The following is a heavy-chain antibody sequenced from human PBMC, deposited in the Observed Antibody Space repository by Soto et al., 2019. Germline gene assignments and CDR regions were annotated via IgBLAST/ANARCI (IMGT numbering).Heavy chain of an antibody. CDR3: ARDVSPGSSSLYLDAFDI. D-gene: IGHD6-13*01. J-gene: IGHJ3*02. V-gene: IGHV3-7*05. CDR2: INRDGSKK. Sequence: EVHLEESGGDLVQPGGSLRLSCAASGFTLSAYWMTWVRQAPGKGLEWVANINRDGSKKSYLDSVRGRFTISRDNVGNSLYLQMDSLRADDTALYYCARDVSPGSSSLYLDAFDIWGQGTMVTVCS. CDR1: GFTLSAYW.